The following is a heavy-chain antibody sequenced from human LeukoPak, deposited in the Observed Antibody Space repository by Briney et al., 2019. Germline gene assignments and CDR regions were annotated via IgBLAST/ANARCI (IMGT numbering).Heavy chain of an antibody. CDR3: ARIANSNYGFYAFDI. J-gene: IGHJ3*02. CDR1: GFIFSSYD. CDR2: ISRAGDRT. V-gene: IGHV3-23*01. D-gene: IGHD4-11*01. Sequence: GGSLRLSCVGSGFIFSSYDMGWVRQAPGKGLEWVSSISRAGDRTYYEDSVKGRFTISRDNSRNTMYLQMNSLRAEDTAVYYCARIANSNYGFYAFDIWGQGTMVTVSS.